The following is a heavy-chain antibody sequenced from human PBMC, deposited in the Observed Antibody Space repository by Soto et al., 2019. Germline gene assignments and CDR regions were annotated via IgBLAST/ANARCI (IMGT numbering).Heavy chain of an antibody. CDR1: GYTFTSYG. V-gene: IGHV1-18*01. CDR2: ISGYTGNR. D-gene: IGHD1-26*01. J-gene: IGHJ6*02. CDR3: ARDPPPYYSGSSYPMDV. Sequence: QVQLVQSGAEVKKPGASVKVSCKTSGYTFTSYGITWVRQAPGQGLEWMGWISGYTGNRYFAQKLRARVTMTTDTSTSTAYMELRSLRSDDTAVYYCARDPPPYYSGSSYPMDVWGQGTTVTVSS.